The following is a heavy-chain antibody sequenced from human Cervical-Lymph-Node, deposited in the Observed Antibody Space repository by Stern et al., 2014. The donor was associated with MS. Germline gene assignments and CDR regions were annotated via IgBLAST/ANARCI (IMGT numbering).Heavy chain of an antibody. J-gene: IGHJ4*02. V-gene: IGHV5-51*03. CDR3: ARPMVSSCAATSCYVLDS. CDR2: VYPGDSDA. Sequence: EVQLVQSGAEMKKPGESLKISCTGSGFNFAAYWIGWVRQGPGKGLEWMGVVYPGDSDARYSPSFRGQVTISADRTTNTAYLQWSSLKASDTAMYYCARPMVSSCAATSCYVLDSWGQGTLVTVSS. D-gene: IGHD2-2*01. CDR1: GFNFAAYW.